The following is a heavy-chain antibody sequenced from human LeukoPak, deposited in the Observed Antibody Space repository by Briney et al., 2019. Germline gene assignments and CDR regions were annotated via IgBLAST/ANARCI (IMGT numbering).Heavy chain of an antibody. D-gene: IGHD4-17*01. CDR2: IFTSGST. Sequence: SQTLSLTCTVSGGSISSGSYYWSWIRQPAGKGLEWIGRIFTSGSTKYNPSLKSRGTISVDRSKNQFSLKLSSVTAADTAVYYCARRYGDGWGYWGQGTLVTVSS. CDR1: GGSISSGSYY. J-gene: IGHJ4*02. CDR3: ARRYGDGWGY. V-gene: IGHV4-61*02.